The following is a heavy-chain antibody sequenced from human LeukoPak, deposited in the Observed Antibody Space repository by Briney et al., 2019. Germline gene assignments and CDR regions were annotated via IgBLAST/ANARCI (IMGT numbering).Heavy chain of an antibody. J-gene: IGHJ4*02. V-gene: IGHV4-34*01. D-gene: IGHD3-16*01. CDR3: ARMIRYRYYFDY. Sequence: SETLSLTCAVYGGSFSGYYWSWIRQPPGKGLEWIGEINHSGSTNYSPSLKSRVTISVDTSKNQFSLKLSSVTAADTAVYYCARMIRYRYYFDYWGQGTLVTVSS. CDR1: GGSFSGYY. CDR2: INHSGST.